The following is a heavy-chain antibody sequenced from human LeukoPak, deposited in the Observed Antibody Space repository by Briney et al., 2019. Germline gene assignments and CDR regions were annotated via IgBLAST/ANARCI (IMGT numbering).Heavy chain of an antibody. D-gene: IGHD5-18*01. J-gene: IGHJ5*02. CDR1: GGSISSYY. V-gene: IGHV4-59*01. CDR2: IYYSVSP. Sequence: PSETLSLTCTVSGGSISSYYWSWIRQPPGKGLEWIGYIYYSVSPNYNPSLKSRVTISLDTSKNQFSLKLSSVTAADKAVYYCARGYSYGDNWFDPWGQGTLVTVSS. CDR3: ARGYSYGDNWFDP.